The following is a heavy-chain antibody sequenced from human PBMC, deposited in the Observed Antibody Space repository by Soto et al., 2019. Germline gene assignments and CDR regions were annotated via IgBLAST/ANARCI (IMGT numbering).Heavy chain of an antibody. Sequence: QVQLVQSGAEVRKPGSSVKVSCKASGSTISSYVIAWVRQAPGQSLEWMGGIITVTGPANYAQKFQGRLTIPADAATSTAYMELSSLRSEDTAVYYCAREYYGSGTYGYYGMDVWGQGTTVTVSS. CDR3: AREYYGSGTYGYYGMDV. CDR2: IITVTGPA. D-gene: IGHD3-10*01. J-gene: IGHJ6*02. V-gene: IGHV1-69*01. CDR1: GSTISSYV.